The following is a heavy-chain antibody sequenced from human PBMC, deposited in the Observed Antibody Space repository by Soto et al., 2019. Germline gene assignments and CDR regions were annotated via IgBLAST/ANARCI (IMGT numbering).Heavy chain of an antibody. Sequence: LETLSLTCAVYGGSFSGYYWNWIRQPPGKGLEWIGEINHSGSTNYNPSLKSRVTISVDTSKNQFSLKLSSVTAADTAVYYCARGWGRIFGYWGQGTLVTVSS. V-gene: IGHV4-34*01. D-gene: IGHD7-27*01. CDR1: GGSFSGYY. CDR3: ARGWGRIFGY. J-gene: IGHJ4*02. CDR2: INHSGST.